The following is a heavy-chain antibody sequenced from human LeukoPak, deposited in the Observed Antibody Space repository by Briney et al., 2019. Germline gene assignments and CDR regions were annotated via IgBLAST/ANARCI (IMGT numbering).Heavy chain of an antibody. J-gene: IGHJ4*02. Sequence: GGSLRLSCAASGFTVGSSFMTWVRQAPGKGLEWVSVIFSDGTTYYTDSVKGRFTISRDNSKNTLYLQMNSLRAEDTAVYYCAKDLRPDGINDFDHWGQGTLVTVSS. CDR3: AKDLRPDGINDFDH. CDR2: IFSDGTT. D-gene: IGHD1-1*01. V-gene: IGHV3-53*01. CDR1: GFTVGSSF.